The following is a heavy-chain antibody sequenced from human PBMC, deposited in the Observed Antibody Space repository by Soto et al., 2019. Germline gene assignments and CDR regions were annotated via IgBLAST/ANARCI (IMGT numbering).Heavy chain of an antibody. CDR3: ARVLCSSTTCYFPEWFDP. CDR1: GGSISSGSNY. CDR2: IYYSGSA. J-gene: IGHJ5*02. D-gene: IGHD2-2*01. V-gene: IGHV4-31*03. Sequence: PSEALSLTGTVSGGSISSGSNYWSWVRQGPGKGLEWIGNIYYSGSAYYNPSLKSRLTMSVDTSKNSFSLKLTSVTAADTAVYYCARVLCSSTTCYFPEWFDPCGHVTLVTGCS.